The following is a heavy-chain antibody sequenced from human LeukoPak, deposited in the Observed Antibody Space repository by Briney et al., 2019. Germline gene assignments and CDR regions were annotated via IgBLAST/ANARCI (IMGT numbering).Heavy chain of an antibody. D-gene: IGHD2-15*01. Sequence: QPGGSLRLSCAASGVTFSSYWMHWVRQAPGKGLVWVSRIKSDGSSTSYADSVKGRSTISRDNAKNTLYLPMNTQSAEDTAVYYCARGSSVVGLDWGQGTLVTVSS. CDR2: IKSDGSST. CDR1: GVTFSSYW. CDR3: ARGSSVVGLD. J-gene: IGHJ4*02. V-gene: IGHV3-74*01.